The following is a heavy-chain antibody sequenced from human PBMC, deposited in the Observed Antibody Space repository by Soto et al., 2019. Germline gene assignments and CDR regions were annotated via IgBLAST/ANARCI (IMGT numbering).Heavy chain of an antibody. CDR3: ARDLQPKEPRACPGWFDP. CDR2: ISYGGSNK. V-gene: IGHV3-30*03. D-gene: IGHD3-16*01. Sequence: QGQLLYSGGGVVQPGRSLRLSCAASGFTFSNYGMHWVRQAPGEGLDWVAVISYGGSNKYYADSVKGRVTISRDNSKNNLYPQMNSLRSEDTAVYYSARDLQPKEPRACPGWFDPWGQGTLVTVSS. J-gene: IGHJ5*02. CDR1: GFTFSNYG.